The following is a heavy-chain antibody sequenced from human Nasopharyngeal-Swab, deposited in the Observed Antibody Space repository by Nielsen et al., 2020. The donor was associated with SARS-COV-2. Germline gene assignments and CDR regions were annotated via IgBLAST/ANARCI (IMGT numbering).Heavy chain of an antibody. CDR3: AKPHSWEQQLVTDSYYFDY. D-gene: IGHD6-13*01. Sequence: GESLKISCAASGFTFSSYAMSWVRQAPGKGLEWVSAISGSGGSTYYADSVKGRFTISRDNSKNTLYLQMNSLRAEDTAVYYCAKPHSWEQQLVTDSYYFDYWGQGTQVTVSS. CDR2: ISGSGGST. CDR1: GFTFSSYA. J-gene: IGHJ4*02. V-gene: IGHV3-23*01.